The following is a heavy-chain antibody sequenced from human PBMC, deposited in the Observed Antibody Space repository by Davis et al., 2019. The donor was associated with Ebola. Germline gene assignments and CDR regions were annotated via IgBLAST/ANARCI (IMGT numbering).Heavy chain of an antibody. Sequence: ASVKVSCKASGYTFTGYYMHWVRQAPGQGLEWMGRINPYTGDTNYAQKFQGRVTMTRDTSITTAYMELSRLRSDDTAVYYCARVRYCGGDCSRYFYYGMDVWGKGTTVTVSS. J-gene: IGHJ6*04. D-gene: IGHD2-21*02. CDR2: INPYTGDT. CDR1: GYTFTGYY. V-gene: IGHV1-2*06. CDR3: ARVRYCGGDCSRYFYYGMDV.